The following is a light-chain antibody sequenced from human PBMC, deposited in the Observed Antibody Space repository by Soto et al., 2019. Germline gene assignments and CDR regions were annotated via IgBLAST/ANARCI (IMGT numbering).Light chain of an antibody. CDR1: QSVCNRC. Sequence: ETVLTQSPGTLSLSPGESVTLSCRASQSVCNRCLAWYQQKPGQSPRLLIYGASTRATGIPDRFSGSGSGTDFTLTISRLEPEDFAVYYCQHYGTTPWTFGQGTKVGIK. V-gene: IGKV3-20*01. CDR3: QHYGTTPWT. CDR2: GAS. J-gene: IGKJ1*01.